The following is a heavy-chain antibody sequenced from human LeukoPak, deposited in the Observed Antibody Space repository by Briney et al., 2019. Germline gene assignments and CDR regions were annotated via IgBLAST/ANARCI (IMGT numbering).Heavy chain of an antibody. D-gene: IGHD2-15*01. V-gene: IGHV3-53*01. CDR1: GISFSIYS. CDR3: ARRYCSGGTCYPFDY. J-gene: IGHJ4*02. CDR2: IYSGGST. Sequence: GGSPRLSCAHSGISFSIYSMTWVRQAPGKGLEWVSVIYSGGSTYYADSVKGRFTISRDNSKNTLYLQMNTLRAEATAVYYCARRYCSGGTCYPFDYWGQGTQVTVSS.